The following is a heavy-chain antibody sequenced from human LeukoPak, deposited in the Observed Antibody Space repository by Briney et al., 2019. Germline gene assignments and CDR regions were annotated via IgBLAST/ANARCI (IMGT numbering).Heavy chain of an antibody. Sequence: PGGSLRLSCAASGFTVSSNYINWVRQAPGKGLEWVSVIHSGGSAYYADSVKGRFTISRDDSKNTLYLQMNSLRAEDTAVYYCARDRNRRYWGGGDGMDVWGQGTTVTVSS. D-gene: IGHD1-14*01. J-gene: IGHJ6*02. CDR2: IHSGGSA. CDR1: GFTVSSNY. CDR3: ARDRNRRYWGGGDGMDV. V-gene: IGHV3-53*01.